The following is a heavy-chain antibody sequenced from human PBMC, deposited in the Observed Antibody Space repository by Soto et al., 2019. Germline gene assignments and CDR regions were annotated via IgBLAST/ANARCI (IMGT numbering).Heavy chain of an antibody. Sequence: SETLSLTCVVPGGSLSSYYWSWIRQPPGKGLEWIGYIYYSGSTNYNPSLKSRVTISVDRSKNQFSLKLSSVTAADTAVYYCARTDISAYFDYWGQGTLVTVSS. CDR2: IYYSGST. CDR1: GGSLSSYY. J-gene: IGHJ4*02. V-gene: IGHV4-59*12. CDR3: ARTDISAYFDY. D-gene: IGHD2-21*02.